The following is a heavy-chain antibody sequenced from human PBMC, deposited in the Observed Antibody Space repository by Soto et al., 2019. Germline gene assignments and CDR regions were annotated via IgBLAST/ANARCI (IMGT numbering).Heavy chain of an antibody. D-gene: IGHD2-8*01. CDR1: GLTVRNNY. Sequence: EVQLVESGGGLVQPGGSLRLACAGTGLTVRNNYMSWVRQATGKGLEWGSVIYSGDITSYADAVRGRFTISRDNSKNTLYLQMNSLRAEDTAVYYCGSNVPLEYWGQGPLITVS. V-gene: IGHV3-66*01. J-gene: IGHJ4*02. CDR2: IYSGDIT. CDR3: GSNVPLEY.